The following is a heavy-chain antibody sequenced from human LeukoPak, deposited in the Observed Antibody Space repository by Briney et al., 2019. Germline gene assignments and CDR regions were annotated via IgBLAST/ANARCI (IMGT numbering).Heavy chain of an antibody. CDR3: ASPRYCSSTSCYLFY. D-gene: IGHD2-2*01. Sequence: AGGSLRLSXAASGFTFSSYWMSWVRQAPGKGLEWVANIKQDGSEKYCVDSVKGRFTISRDNAKNSLYLQMNSLRAEDTAVYYCASPRYCSSTSCYLFYWGQGTLVTVSS. V-gene: IGHV3-7*01. CDR2: IKQDGSEK. CDR1: GFTFSSYW. J-gene: IGHJ4*02.